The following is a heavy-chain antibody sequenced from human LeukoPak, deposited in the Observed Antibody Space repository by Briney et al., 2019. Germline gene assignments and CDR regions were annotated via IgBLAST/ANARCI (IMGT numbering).Heavy chain of an antibody. J-gene: IGHJ3*02. V-gene: IGHV4-30-2*01. D-gene: IGHD3-16*01. CDR1: GGSISSDGYS. CDR3: ARDWGTFRPGEGSAFDI. Sequence: SQTLSLTCVVSGGSISSDGYSWSWIRQPPGKGLEGIGCIYHSASTYYNPSLKSRVSISVDRSKNQFSLKLSSVTAADTAVYYCARDWGTFRPGEGSAFDIWGQGTMVTVSS. CDR2: IYHSAST.